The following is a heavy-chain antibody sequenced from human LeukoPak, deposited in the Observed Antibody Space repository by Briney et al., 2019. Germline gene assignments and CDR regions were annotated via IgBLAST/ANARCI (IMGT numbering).Heavy chain of an antibody. CDR3: ASVIVGATGMDY. J-gene: IGHJ4*02. D-gene: IGHD1-26*01. Sequence: SETLSLTCTVSGGSMSSYYWSWIRQPPGKGLEWIGYIYYSGSTKYNPSLKSRVTISVDTSKNQFSLKLSSVTAADTAVYYCASVIVGATGMDYWGQGTLVTVSS. V-gene: IGHV4-59*08. CDR2: IYYSGST. CDR1: GGSMSSYY.